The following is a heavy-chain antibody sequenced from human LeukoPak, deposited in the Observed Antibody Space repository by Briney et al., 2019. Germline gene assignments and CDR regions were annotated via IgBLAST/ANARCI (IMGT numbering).Heavy chain of an antibody. D-gene: IGHD6-19*01. V-gene: IGHV4-59*01. CDR1: GGSISSYY. J-gene: IGHJ4*02. Sequence: SETLSLTCTVSGGSISSYYWSWIRQPPGKGLEGIGYIYYSGSTNYNPSLKSRVTISVDTSKNQFSLKLSSVTAADTAVYYCARTEGYSSGWYLIDWGQGTLVTVSS. CDR3: ARTEGYSSGWYLID. CDR2: IYYSGST.